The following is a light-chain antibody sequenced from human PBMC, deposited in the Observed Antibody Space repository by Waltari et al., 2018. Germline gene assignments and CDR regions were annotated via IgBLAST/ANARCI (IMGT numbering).Light chain of an antibody. V-gene: IGKV1-5*03. CDR3: QQYNTYSRT. CDR1: QSISSS. CDR2: KAS. Sequence: DIQMTQSPSNLSASVGDKVTITCRASQSISSSLAWYQQRPGKVPKLLIYKASSLQGGVPSRFRGSGSGTEFTLTISSLQPDDFATYYCQQYNTYSRTFGRGTKVEIK. J-gene: IGKJ1*01.